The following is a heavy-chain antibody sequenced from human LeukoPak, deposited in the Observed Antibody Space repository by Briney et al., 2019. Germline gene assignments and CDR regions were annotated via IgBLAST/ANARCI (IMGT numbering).Heavy chain of an antibody. CDR2: ISPHSHTT. Sequence: ASVKVSCKASGYTFNNYFISWVRQAPGRGLEWVGWISPHSHTTHYAEKVQGRGTMTTDTSTTTVYMGLRSLRSDDTAVYFCARGQSMYYWGQGTPVTVSS. CDR1: GYTFNNYF. V-gene: IGHV1-18*01. CDR3: ARGQSMYY. J-gene: IGHJ4*02. D-gene: IGHD2-8*01.